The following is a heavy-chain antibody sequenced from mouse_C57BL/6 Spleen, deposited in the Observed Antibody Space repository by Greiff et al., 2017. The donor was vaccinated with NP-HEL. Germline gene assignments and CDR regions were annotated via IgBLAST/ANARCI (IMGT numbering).Heavy chain of an antibody. V-gene: IGHV1-52*01. CDR3: AREIYYGLYYAMDY. Sequence: QVQLQQPGAELVRPGSSVKLSCKASGYTFTSYWMHWVKQRPIQGLEWIGNIDPSDSETHYNQKFKDKATLTVDKSSSTAYMQLSSLTSEDSAVYYCAREIYYGLYYAMDYWGQGTSVTVSS. CDR1: GYTFTSYW. D-gene: IGHD2-1*01. J-gene: IGHJ4*01. CDR2: IDPSDSET.